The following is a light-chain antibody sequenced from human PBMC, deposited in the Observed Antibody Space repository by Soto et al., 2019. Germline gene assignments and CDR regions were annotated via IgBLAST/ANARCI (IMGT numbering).Light chain of an antibody. V-gene: IGKV3-15*01. CDR2: GAF. Sequence: EIVLTQSPATLSVSPGEGATLSCRTSQIIGTNLAWYQQKPGQAPRLLIYGAFIRAPGFPVRFRGTGSGSEFTITISSLQSEDGALYFCQQYDKWPYTFGQGTNLELK. CDR3: QQYDKWPYT. J-gene: IGKJ2*01. CDR1: QIIGTN.